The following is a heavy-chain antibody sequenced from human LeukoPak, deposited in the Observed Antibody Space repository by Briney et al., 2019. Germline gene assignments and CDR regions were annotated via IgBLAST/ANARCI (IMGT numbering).Heavy chain of an antibody. Sequence: PSETPSLTCAVYGGSFSGYYWSWIRQPPGKGLEWIGEINHSGSTNYNPSLKSRVTISVDTSKNQFSLKLSSVTAADTAVYYCARGRYYYGYWGQGTLVTVSS. CDR3: ARGRYYYGY. V-gene: IGHV4-34*01. J-gene: IGHJ4*02. CDR2: INHSGST. D-gene: IGHD3-22*01. CDR1: GGSFSGYY.